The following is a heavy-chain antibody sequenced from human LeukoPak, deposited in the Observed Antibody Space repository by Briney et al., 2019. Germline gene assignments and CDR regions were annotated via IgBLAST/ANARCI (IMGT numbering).Heavy chain of an antibody. J-gene: IGHJ4*02. V-gene: IGHV3-30*18. CDR1: GFSFSSYG. Sequence: GGSLRLSCAASGFSFSSYGMPWVRQAPGKGLEWVAVISYDGSNKYYADSVKGRFTISRDNSRNTLYLQMNSLGAEDTAVYYCAKDKGRGYGIDYWGQGTLVTVSS. CDR2: ISYDGSNK. CDR3: AKDKGRGYGIDY. D-gene: IGHD5-18*01.